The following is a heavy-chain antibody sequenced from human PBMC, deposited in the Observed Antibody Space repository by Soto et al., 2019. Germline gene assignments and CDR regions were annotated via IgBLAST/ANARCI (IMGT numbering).Heavy chain of an antibody. Sequence: GGSLRLSCATSGFSFNTYWMHLIRQAPGAGLVWVSRISPDGSSTKYADSVKGRFTISRDNAKNTLYLQMDSLRAEDSAVYYCARRLGSGSYHFDYWGQGALLTVSS. CDR1: GFSFNTYW. CDR3: ARRLGSGSYHFDY. J-gene: IGHJ4*02. D-gene: IGHD3-10*01. V-gene: IGHV3-74*01. CDR2: ISPDGSST.